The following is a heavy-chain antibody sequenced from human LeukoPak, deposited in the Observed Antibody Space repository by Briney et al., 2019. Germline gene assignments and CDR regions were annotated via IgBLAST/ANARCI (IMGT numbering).Heavy chain of an antibody. V-gene: IGHV1-46*01. D-gene: IGHD3-16*01. CDR3: VRDQEGGIGAFDI. CDR1: GYTFTSYY. J-gene: IGHJ3*02. Sequence: ASVKVSCKASGYTFTSYYMHWVRQALGQGLEWMGIINPSGGSTSYAQKFQGRVTMTRDMSTSTVYMELSSLRSEDTAVYYCVRDQEGGIGAFDIWGQGTMVTVSS. CDR2: INPSGGST.